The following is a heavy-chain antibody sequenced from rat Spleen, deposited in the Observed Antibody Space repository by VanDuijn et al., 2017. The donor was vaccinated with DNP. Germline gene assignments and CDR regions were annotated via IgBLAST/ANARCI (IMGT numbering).Heavy chain of an antibody. CDR1: GFTFNNYW. D-gene: IGHD1-2*01. V-gene: IGHV5-31*01. CDR2: ITSSGGST. CDR3: ARHEDYSSYVYGFAY. J-gene: IGHJ3*01. Sequence: EVQLVESGGDLVQPGRSLKLSCVASGFTFNNYWMTWIRQVPGKGLEWVASITSSGGSTYYPDSVKGRFTISRDNAKNTLYLQMNSLRSEDTATYYCARHEDYSSYVYGFAYWGQGTLVTVSS.